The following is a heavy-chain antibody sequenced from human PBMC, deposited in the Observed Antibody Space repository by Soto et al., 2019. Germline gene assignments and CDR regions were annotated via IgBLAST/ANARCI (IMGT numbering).Heavy chain of an antibody. V-gene: IGHV4-30-4*01. Sequence: SEALSLTCPVSGGSISSGDYYWSWIRQPPGKGLEWIGYIYYSGSTYYNPSLKSRVTISVDTSKNQFSLKLSSVTAADTAVYYCARDTSSPAYYYDSSGYWSYYYGMDVWGQGTTVTVSS. CDR2: IYYSGST. J-gene: IGHJ6*02. CDR3: ARDTSSPAYYYDSSGYWSYYYGMDV. D-gene: IGHD3-22*01. CDR1: GGSISSGDYY.